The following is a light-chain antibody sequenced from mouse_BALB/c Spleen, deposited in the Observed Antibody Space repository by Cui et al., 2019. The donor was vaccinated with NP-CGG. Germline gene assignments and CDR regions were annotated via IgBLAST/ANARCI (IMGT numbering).Light chain of an antibody. CDR2: GTN. V-gene: IGLV1*01. Sequence: FVTRESALTTSPGETVTLTCRSSTGAVTTSNYANWVQEKPDHLFTGLIGGTNNRAPGVPARFSGSLIGDKAALTITGAQTEDEAIYFCALWYSNHWVFGGGTKLTVL. CDR1: TGAVTTSNY. CDR3: ALWYSNHWV. J-gene: IGLJ1*01.